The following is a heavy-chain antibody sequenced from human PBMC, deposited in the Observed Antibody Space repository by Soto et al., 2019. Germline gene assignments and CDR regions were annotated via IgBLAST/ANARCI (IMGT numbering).Heavy chain of an antibody. CDR3: ARDGGSYPYYIDY. CDR2: IYTSGST. J-gene: IGHJ4*02. CDR1: DGSRSGYY. D-gene: IGHD1-26*01. Sequence: SETLSLPCNFSDGSRSGYYWSWIRQPAGKGLEWIGRIYTSGSTNYNPSLKSRVTMSVDTSKNQFSLKLSSVTAADTAVYYCARDGGSYPYYIDYWGQGTLVPVSS. V-gene: IGHV4-4*07.